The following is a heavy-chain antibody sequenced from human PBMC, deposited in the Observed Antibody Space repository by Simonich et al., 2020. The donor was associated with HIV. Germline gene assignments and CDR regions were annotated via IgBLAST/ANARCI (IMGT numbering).Heavy chain of an antibody. J-gene: IGHJ4*02. V-gene: IGHV4-34*01. Sequence: QVQLQQWGAGLLKPSETLSLTCAVYGGSFSGYYWSWIRQPPGKGLEWSGEINHSGSTNYNPALKSRVTISVDTSKNQFSLKLSSVTAADTAVYYCARGRGAGSYWGQGTLVTVSS. D-gene: IGHD2-15*01. CDR2: INHSGST. CDR3: ARGRGAGSY. CDR1: GGSFSGYY.